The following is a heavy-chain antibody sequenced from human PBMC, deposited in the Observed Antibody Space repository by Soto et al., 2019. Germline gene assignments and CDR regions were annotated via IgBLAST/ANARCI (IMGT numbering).Heavy chain of an antibody. CDR1: GFIFSNYA. CDR3: AKDTGRGGGSVFDY. Sequence: GGSLRLSCAPYGFIFSNYAMSWVRQARGKGLEWVSAISGSGADTYYTESVKGRFTISRDNFKNTLYLQMNSLRAEDTAVYYCAKDTGRGGGSVFDYWGQGTLVTVSS. V-gene: IGHV3-23*01. J-gene: IGHJ4*02. D-gene: IGHD2-15*01. CDR2: ISGSGADT.